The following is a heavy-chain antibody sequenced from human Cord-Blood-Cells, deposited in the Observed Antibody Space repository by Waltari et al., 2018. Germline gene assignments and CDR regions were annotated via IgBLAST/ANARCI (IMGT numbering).Heavy chain of an antibody. Sequence: QVRLVQAGAEAKKPGASVKVSGTASGYTFTACSMLRVGTSPGQGLEWMGWINPNSGGTNYAQKFQGRVTMTRDTSISTAYMELSRLRSDDTAVYYCASLLCSGGSCYSDYWGQGTLVTVSS. CDR1: GYTFTACS. V-gene: IGHV1-2*02. CDR3: ASLLCSGGSCYSDY. CDR2: INPNSGGT. J-gene: IGHJ4*02. D-gene: IGHD2-15*01.